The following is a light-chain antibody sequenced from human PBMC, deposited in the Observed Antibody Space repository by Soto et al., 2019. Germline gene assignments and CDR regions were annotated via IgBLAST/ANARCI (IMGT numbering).Light chain of an antibody. Sequence: QAVLTQPPSASGTPGQRVTISCSGSSSNIGSNYVSWYQQLPGTAPKLLIYTNHQRPSGVPDRFSGSKSGTSASLAISGLRSEDEADYYCAAWDDSLSGWVFGGWTQRTVL. CDR3: AAWDDSLSGWV. V-gene: IGLV1-47*01. CDR1: SSNIGSNY. J-gene: IGLJ3*02. CDR2: TNH.